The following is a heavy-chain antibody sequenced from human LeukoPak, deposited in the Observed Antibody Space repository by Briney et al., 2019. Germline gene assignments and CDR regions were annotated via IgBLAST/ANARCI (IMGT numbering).Heavy chain of an antibody. D-gene: IGHD6-13*01. CDR1: GGSIRGDS. V-gene: IGHV4-59*08. Sequence: PSETLSLTCTVSGGSIRGDSGSWIRQPPGKGLEWIGYIYYSGSTNYNPSLKSRVTISVDTSKNQFSLRLSSVTAADTAVYYGARQRVAAAGTLDYWGQGTLVTVSS. J-gene: IGHJ4*02. CDR2: IYYSGST. CDR3: ARQRVAAAGTLDY.